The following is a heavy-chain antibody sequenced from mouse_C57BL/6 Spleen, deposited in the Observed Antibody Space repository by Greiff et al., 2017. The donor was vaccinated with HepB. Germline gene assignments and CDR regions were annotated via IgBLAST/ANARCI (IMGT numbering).Heavy chain of an antibody. CDR3: ARQRDYGSSYDYAMDY. CDR2: IWSDGST. CDR1: GFSLTSYG. Sequence: VQLVESGPGLVAPSQSLSITCTVSGFSLTSYGVHWVRQPPGKGLEWLVVIWSDGSTTYNSALKSRLSISKDNSKSQVFLKMNSLQTDDTAMYYCARQRDYGSSYDYAMDYWGQGTSVTVSS. V-gene: IGHV2-6-1*01. J-gene: IGHJ4*01. D-gene: IGHD1-1*01.